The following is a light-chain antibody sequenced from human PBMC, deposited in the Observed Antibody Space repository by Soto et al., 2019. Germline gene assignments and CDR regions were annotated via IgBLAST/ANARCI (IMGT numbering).Light chain of an antibody. V-gene: IGKV3-20*01. CDR1: ESVDIN. Sequence: EIVLTQSPATLSVSPGERVTLSCRASESVDINLAWYQQKPGQAPSLLIPGASTRATGVPDRFSGSGSGTDFTLTISRLEPEDFAVYYCQQYGGSRTFGQGTKVDIK. J-gene: IGKJ1*01. CDR3: QQYGGSRT. CDR2: GAS.